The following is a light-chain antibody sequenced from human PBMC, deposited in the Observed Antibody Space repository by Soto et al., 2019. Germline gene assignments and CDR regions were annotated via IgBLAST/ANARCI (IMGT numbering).Light chain of an antibody. CDR2: LNSDGSH. CDR3: QTWGTGIHYV. J-gene: IGLJ1*01. Sequence: QSVLTQSPSASASLGASVKLTCTLSSGHSSYAIAWHQQQPEKGPRYLMKLNSDGSHSKGDGIPDRFSGSSSGAERYLTISILQSEDEADYYCQTWGTGIHYVFGTGTKLPVL. CDR1: SGHSSYA. V-gene: IGLV4-69*01.